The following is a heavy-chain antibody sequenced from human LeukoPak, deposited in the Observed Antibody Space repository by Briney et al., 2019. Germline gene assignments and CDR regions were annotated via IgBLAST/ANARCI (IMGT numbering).Heavy chain of an antibody. CDR2: MNPNSGNT. CDR1: GYTFTSYD. D-gene: IGHD3-10*01. V-gene: IGHV1-8*01. CDR3: ARGRITMVRGVRRVDWFDP. Sequence: ASVKVSCKASGYTFTSYDINWVRQATGQGLEWMGWMNPNSGNTGYAQKFQGRVTMTRNTSISTAYMELSSLRSEDTAVYYCARGRITMVRGVRRVDWFDPWGQGTLVTVSS. J-gene: IGHJ5*02.